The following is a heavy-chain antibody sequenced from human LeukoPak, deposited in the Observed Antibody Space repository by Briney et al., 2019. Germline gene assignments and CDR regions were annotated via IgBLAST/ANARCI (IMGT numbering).Heavy chain of an antibody. CDR3: ARDREYYYDSSGYPPNRFDP. J-gene: IGHJ5*02. V-gene: IGHV1-2*02. CDR1: GYTFTGYY. CDR2: INPNSGGT. D-gene: IGHD3-22*01. Sequence: ASVKVSCKASGYTFTGYYMHWVRQAPGQGLEWMGWINPNSGGTNYAQKFQGRVTMTRDTSISTAYMELSRLRSDDTAVYYCARDREYYYDSSGYPPNRFDPWGQGTLVTVSS.